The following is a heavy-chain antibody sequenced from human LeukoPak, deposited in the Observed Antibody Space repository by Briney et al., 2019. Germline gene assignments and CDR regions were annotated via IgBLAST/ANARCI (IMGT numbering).Heavy chain of an antibody. J-gene: IGHJ4*02. V-gene: IGHV4-4*07. Sequence: SETLSLTCTVSGGSISSYYWSWIRQPAGKGLEWIGRIYTSGSTNYNPSLKSRVTMSVDTSKNQFSLKLSSVTAADTAVYYCARAPDYYTRREFDYWGQGTLVTVSS. D-gene: IGHD3-10*01. CDR2: IYTSGST. CDR1: GGSISSYY. CDR3: ARAPDYYTRREFDY.